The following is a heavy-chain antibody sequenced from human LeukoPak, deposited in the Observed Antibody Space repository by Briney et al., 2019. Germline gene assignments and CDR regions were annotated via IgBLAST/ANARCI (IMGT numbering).Heavy chain of an antibody. J-gene: IGHJ4*02. CDR3: ARDHSYGYEPYFDY. CDR1: GYTFTSYG. V-gene: IGHV1-18*01. Sequence: ASVKVSCQASGYTFTSYGISWVRQAPGQGLEWMGWISAYNGNTNYAQKLQGRVTMTTDTSTSTAYMELRSLRSDDTAVYYCARDHSYGYEPYFDYWGQGTLVTVSS. CDR2: ISAYNGNT. D-gene: IGHD5-18*01.